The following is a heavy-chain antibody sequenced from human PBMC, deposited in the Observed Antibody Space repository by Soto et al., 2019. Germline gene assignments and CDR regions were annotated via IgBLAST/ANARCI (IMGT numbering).Heavy chain of an antibody. J-gene: IGHJ5*02. CDR2: VSGSGGGT. V-gene: IGHV3-23*01. CDR3: ARGHQLDLSA. CDR1: GFTFSSYA. Sequence: PGGSLRLSCAASGFTFSSYAMSWVRQAPGWGLEWVSAVSGSGGGTYYADSVKGRFTISRDNSKNTLFLQMKSLRAEDTAVYYCARGHQLDLSAWGQGTLVTVSS. D-gene: IGHD3-3*01.